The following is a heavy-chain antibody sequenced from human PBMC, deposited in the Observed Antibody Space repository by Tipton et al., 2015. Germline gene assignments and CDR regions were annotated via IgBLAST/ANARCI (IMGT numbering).Heavy chain of an antibody. Sequence: TLSLTCAVSAYSISSDYYWGWIRQPPGKGLEWIGSISHSGNTYYNPSLKSPDTMSRDTSKNQFSLKLTSVTAADTAVYYCARVLCGGDCYSVGDWGQGTLVTVSS. CDR1: AYSISSDYY. CDR2: ISHSGNT. J-gene: IGHJ4*02. CDR3: ARVLCGGDCYSVGD. D-gene: IGHD2-21*02. V-gene: IGHV4-38-2*01.